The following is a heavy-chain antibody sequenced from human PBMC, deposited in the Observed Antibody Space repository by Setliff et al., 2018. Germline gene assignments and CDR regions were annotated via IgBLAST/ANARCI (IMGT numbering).Heavy chain of an antibody. Sequence: SETLSLTCTAHGETISTYQWSWIRQPPGKGLEWIGEIDYDGRTKCNPSLKSRVIISGDRSKWQLSLKMRSVTAADTAVYYCNGFYHYFSLDVWGQGTTVTVSS. CDR2: IDYDGRT. D-gene: IGHD3-22*01. J-gene: IGHJ6*02. V-gene: IGHV4-34*08. CDR3: NGFYHYFSLDV. CDR1: GETISTYQ.